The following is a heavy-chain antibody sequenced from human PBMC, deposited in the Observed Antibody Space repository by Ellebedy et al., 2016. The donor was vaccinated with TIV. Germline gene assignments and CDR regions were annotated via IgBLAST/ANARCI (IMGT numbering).Heavy chain of an antibody. J-gene: IGHJ4*02. CDR3: ARGVLNSGYYSDY. D-gene: IGHD3-22*01. CDR1: GFSLSTYW. CDR2: VSSDVTGP. Sequence: PGGSLRLSCAASGFSLSTYWMHWVRHVPGKGLEWVSRVSSDVTGPTYADSVRGRCIISRDNAKSTVYLQMFSLRPEDTAVYYCARGVLNSGYYSDYWGRGTLVTVSS. V-gene: IGHV3-74*01.